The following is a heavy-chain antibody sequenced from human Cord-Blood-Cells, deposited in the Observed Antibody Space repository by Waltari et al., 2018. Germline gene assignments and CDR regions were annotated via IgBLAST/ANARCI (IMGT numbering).Heavy chain of an antibody. CDR2: MNPNSGNT. Sequence: QVQLVQSGAEVKKPGASVKVSCKASGYTFTSYDINWVRPANGQGLEWMGWMNPNSGNTGYAQKFQGRVTMTRNTSISTAYMELSSLRSEDTAVYYCLMWGDLHDAFDIWGQGTMVTVSS. D-gene: IGHD3-16*01. CDR3: LMWGDLHDAFDI. V-gene: IGHV1-8*01. CDR1: GYTFTSYD. J-gene: IGHJ3*02.